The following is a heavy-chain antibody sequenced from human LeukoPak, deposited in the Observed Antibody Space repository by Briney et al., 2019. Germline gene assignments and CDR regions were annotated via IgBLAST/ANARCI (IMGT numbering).Heavy chain of an antibody. Sequence: GGSLRLSCAASGFTFSSYSMNWVRQAPGKGLEWVSSISSSSSYIYYADSVKGRFTISRDNAKNSLYLQMNSLRAEDTAVYYCARGVSGYYLYYFDYWGQGTLVTVSS. J-gene: IGHJ4*02. D-gene: IGHD3-22*01. CDR3: ARGVSGYYLYYFDY. CDR2: ISSSSSYI. CDR1: GFTFSSYS. V-gene: IGHV3-21*01.